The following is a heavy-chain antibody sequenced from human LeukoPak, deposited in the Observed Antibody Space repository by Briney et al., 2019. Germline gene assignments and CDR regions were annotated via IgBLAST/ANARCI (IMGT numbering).Heavy chain of an antibody. D-gene: IGHD6-19*01. CDR3: GKDWPRSVWCN. V-gene: IGHV3-23*01. CDR2: ISGSGGNT. CDR1: GFTFSSYA. J-gene: IGHJ1*01. Sequence: PGGALRLSCAASGFTFSSYAMSWVRQAPGKGLEWVSAISGSGGNTYHADSVKGRFTISRDNSKSTPYLQMNSLRVEDTAVYYSGKDWPRSVWCNWGQGTLFTVSS.